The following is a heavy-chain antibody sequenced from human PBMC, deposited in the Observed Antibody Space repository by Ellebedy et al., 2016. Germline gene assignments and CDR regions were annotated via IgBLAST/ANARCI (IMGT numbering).Heavy chain of an antibody. Sequence: SETLSLXXAVSGDAISDYYWSWLRQSPGKGMEWIGYVYYSGSTYYNPSLKSRVTISVDTSKNQFSLKLSSVTAADTAVYYCARAWYGGNDYWGQGTLVTVSS. CDR2: VYYSGST. CDR1: GDAISDYY. CDR3: ARAWYGGNDY. V-gene: IGHV4-59*12. J-gene: IGHJ4*02. D-gene: IGHD4-23*01.